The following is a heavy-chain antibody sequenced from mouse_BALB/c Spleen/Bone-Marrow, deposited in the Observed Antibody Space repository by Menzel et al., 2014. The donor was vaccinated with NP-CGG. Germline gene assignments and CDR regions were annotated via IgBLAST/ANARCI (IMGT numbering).Heavy chain of an antibody. CDR1: GFSITSDYA. CDR3: ARGRPYYFDY. Sequence: EVKLVESGPGLVKPSQSLSLTCTVAGFSITSDYAWNWIRQFPGNTLEWMGYMSYSGSTNYNPSLKSRISFTRDTSQNQFFLQLNSVTTEDTATYYCARGRPYYFDYWGQGTTLTVSS. CDR2: MSYSGST. V-gene: IGHV3-2*02. J-gene: IGHJ2*01.